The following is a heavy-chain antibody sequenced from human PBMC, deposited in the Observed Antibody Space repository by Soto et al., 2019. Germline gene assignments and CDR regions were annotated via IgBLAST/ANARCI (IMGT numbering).Heavy chain of an antibody. CDR2: IDHSGST. V-gene: IGHV4-34*01. CDR1: GGSFSAYY. D-gene: IGHD2-15*01. J-gene: IGHJ6*02. Sequence: QVQLQQWGAGLLKPSETLSLTCAVSGGSFSAYYCTWIRQPPGRGLEWIGEIDHSGSTNYTPSLEGRVTMSIDTAKNRFSLNVTSVTAADTAVYYCVRGLRYSGMDVWGQGTTVTVS. CDR3: VRGLRYSGMDV.